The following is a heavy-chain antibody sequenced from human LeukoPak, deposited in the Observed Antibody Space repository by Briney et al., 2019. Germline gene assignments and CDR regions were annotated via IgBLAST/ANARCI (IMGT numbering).Heavy chain of an antibody. CDR1: GFTFSSYA. CDR3: AKAWELLSS. Sequence: GRSLRLSCAASGFTFSSYALHWVRQAPGKGLEWVSAISGSGGSTYYADSVKGRFTISRDNSKNTLYLQMNSLRAEDTAVYYCAKAWELLSSWGQGTLVTVSS. J-gene: IGHJ5*02. D-gene: IGHD1-26*01. CDR2: ISGSGGST. V-gene: IGHV3-23*01.